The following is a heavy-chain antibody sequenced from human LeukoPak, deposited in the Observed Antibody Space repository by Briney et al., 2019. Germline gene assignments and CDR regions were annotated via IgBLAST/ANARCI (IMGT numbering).Heavy chain of an antibody. V-gene: IGHV1-18*01. Sequence: PWASVKVSCKASGYTFTSYGISWVRQAPGQGLEWMGWISAYNGNTNYAQKLQGRVTMTTDTSTSTAYMELRSLRSDDTAVYYCARERSGWGRSFFDYWGQGTLVTVSS. CDR2: ISAYNGNT. J-gene: IGHJ4*02. D-gene: IGHD6-19*01. CDR1: GYTFTSYG. CDR3: ARERSGWGRSFFDY.